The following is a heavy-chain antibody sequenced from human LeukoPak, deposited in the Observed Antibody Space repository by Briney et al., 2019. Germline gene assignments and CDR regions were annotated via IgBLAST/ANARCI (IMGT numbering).Heavy chain of an antibody. J-gene: IGHJ3*02. CDR1: GYTFTSYD. CDR3: ARGREYYDFWSGHIGAFDI. Sequence: GASVKVSCKASGYTFTSYDINWVRQATGQGLEWMGWMNPNSGNTGYARKFQGRVTMTRNTSISTAYMELSSLRSEDTAVYYCARGREYYDFWSGHIGAFDIWGQGTMVTVSS. V-gene: IGHV1-8*01. D-gene: IGHD3-3*01. CDR2: MNPNSGNT.